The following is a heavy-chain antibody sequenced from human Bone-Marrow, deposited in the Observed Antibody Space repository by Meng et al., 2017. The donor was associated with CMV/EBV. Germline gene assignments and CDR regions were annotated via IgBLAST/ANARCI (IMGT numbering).Heavy chain of an antibody. D-gene: IGHD3-3*01. CDR3: ARDVGDYDFWSGYSLPYYYYYGMDV. Sequence: GESLKISCAASGFTFSSYWMSWVRQAPGKGLEWVANIKQDGSEKYYVDSVKGRFTISRDNAKNSLYLQMNSLRAEDTAVYYCARDVGDYDFWSGYSLPYYYYYGMDVWGQGATVTV. CDR1: GFTFSSYW. V-gene: IGHV3-7*01. CDR2: IKQDGSEK. J-gene: IGHJ6*02.